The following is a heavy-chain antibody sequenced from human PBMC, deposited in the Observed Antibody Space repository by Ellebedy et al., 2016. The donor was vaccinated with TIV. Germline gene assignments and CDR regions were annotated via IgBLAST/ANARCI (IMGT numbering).Heavy chain of an antibody. CDR1: GYTFTSYA. D-gene: IGHD2/OR15-2a*01. J-gene: IGHJ6*02. CDR2: NSTYNGDK. Sequence: AASVKVSCKTSGYTFTSYAISWVRQAPGQGLEWMAWNSTYNGDKKFAQQFQDRVTLTTDTSTSTVYMELRSLRSDDSAMYYCTRDCNSSACHAYYYYYGMDVWGQGTSVTVSS. V-gene: IGHV1-18*01. CDR3: TRDCNSSACHAYYYYYGMDV.